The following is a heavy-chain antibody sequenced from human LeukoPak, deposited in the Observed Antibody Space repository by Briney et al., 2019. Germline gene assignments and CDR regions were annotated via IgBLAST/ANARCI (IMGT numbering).Heavy chain of an antibody. CDR3: ARVGRGGNNDH. D-gene: IGHD1/OR15-1a*01. CDR1: GFTFSDHS. J-gene: IGHJ4*02. CDR2: SRNKANGYTT. Sequence: GGSLRLSCAASGFTFSDHSMDWVRQTPGKGLEWVGRSRNKANGYTTQYAATAKGRFTFSRDDSKNSLCLQLNSLKTEDTAVYYCARVGRGGNNDHWGQGTLVTVSS. V-gene: IGHV3-72*01.